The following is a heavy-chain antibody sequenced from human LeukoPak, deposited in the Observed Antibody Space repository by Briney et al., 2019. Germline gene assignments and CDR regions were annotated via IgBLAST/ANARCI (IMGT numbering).Heavy chain of an antibody. D-gene: IGHD2-15*01. V-gene: IGHV3-48*03. Sequence: GGSLRLSCAASGFTFSSYEMNWVRQAPGKGLEWVSYISSSGSTIYYADSVKGRFTISRDNAKNSLYLQMNSLRVEDTAVCYCARDRYCSGGYCYSRADYWGQGTLVTVSS. CDR1: GFTFSSYE. CDR3: ARDRYCSGGYCYSRADY. CDR2: ISSSGSTI. J-gene: IGHJ4*02.